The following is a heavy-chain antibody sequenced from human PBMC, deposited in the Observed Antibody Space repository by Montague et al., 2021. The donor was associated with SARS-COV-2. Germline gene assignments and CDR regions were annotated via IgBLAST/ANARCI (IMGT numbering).Heavy chain of an antibody. J-gene: IGHJ4*02. Sequence: SETLSFTCTVSGGSITSYYWSWLRRPPGKGLEWIAYIYDGGAANYNPSLGSRVTISTDTSKNQLSPKVSSVTAADTAVYYCVRDHRYVGHRGAYDFWGQGTVVTVSS. CDR1: GGSITSYY. D-gene: IGHD4-23*01. CDR2: IYDGGAA. V-gene: IGHV4-59*01. CDR3: VRDHRYVGHRGAYDF.